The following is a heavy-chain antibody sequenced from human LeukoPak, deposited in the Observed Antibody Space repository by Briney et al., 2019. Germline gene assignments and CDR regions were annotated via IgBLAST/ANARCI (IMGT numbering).Heavy chain of an antibody. CDR1: GGAFSSYT. Sequence: SVKVSCKASGGAFSSYTISWVRQAPGQGLEWMGRIIPILGIANYAQKFQGRVTITADKSTSTAYMEVSSLRSEDTAVYYCASGRYYYDSSGYSDYWGQGTLVTVSS. CDR3: ASGRYYYDSSGYSDY. J-gene: IGHJ4*02. CDR2: IIPILGIA. D-gene: IGHD3-22*01. V-gene: IGHV1-69*02.